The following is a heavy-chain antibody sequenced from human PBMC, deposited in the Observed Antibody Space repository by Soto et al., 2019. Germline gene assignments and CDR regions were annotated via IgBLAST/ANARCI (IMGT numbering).Heavy chain of an antibody. CDR3: AKVIEGQLWLTFEY. CDR1: GFTFSSYA. Sequence: PGGSLRLSCAVSGFTFSSYAMSWVRQAPGKGLEWVSAISGSGGSTYYADSVKGRFTISRDNSKNTLYLQMNSLRAEDTAVYYCAKVIEGQLWLTFEYWGQGTLVTVSS. CDR2: ISGSGGST. V-gene: IGHV3-23*01. D-gene: IGHD5-18*01. J-gene: IGHJ4*02.